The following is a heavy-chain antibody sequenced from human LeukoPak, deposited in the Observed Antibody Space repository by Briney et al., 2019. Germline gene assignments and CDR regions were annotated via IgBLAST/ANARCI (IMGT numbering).Heavy chain of an antibody. CDR3: ARASQEVEYSSSWYDYYYYGMDV. CDR1: GGSISSGGYY. Sequence: PSQTLSLTCTVSGGSISSGGYYWSWIRQHPGKGLEWIGYIYYSGSTYYNPSLKSRVTISVDTSKNQFSLKLSSVTAADTAVYYCARASQEVEYSSSWYDYYYYGMDVWGQGTTVTVSS. J-gene: IGHJ6*02. V-gene: IGHV4-31*03. D-gene: IGHD6-13*01. CDR2: IYYSGST.